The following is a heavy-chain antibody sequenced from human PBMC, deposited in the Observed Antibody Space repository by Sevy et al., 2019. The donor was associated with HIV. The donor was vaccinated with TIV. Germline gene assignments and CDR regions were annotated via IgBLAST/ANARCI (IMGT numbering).Heavy chain of an antibody. CDR1: GGTFSNYA. J-gene: IGHJ4*02. CDR3: ARTPILVIPGATDLYFDN. Sequence: ASVKVSCKASGGTFSNYALSWARQAPGQGLEWMRGIIPIFGTTNFAQTFQGRVTITAYEFTSTAYMELSSLRSADTAVYYCARTPILVIPGATDLYFDNWGQGTLVTVSS. D-gene: IGHD2-2*01. CDR2: IIPIFGTT. V-gene: IGHV1-69*13.